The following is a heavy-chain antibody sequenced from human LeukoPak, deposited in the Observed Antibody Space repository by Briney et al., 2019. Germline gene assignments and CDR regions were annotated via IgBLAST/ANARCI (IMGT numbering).Heavy chain of an antibody. J-gene: IGHJ4*02. Sequence: SVNVSCKASVGTFIRFTISWVRQAPGQGFEWVGGITPIFDTANFAQKIQGRVSITADGSTSTAFMELSSLRSEDTAVYYCAREWGLESSGYYYAYWGQGTLVTVSS. CDR3: AREWGLESSGYYYAY. CDR1: VGTFIRFT. V-gene: IGHV1-69*13. D-gene: IGHD3-22*01. CDR2: ITPIFDTA.